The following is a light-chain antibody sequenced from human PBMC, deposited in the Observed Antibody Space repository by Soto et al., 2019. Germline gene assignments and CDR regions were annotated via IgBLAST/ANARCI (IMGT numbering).Light chain of an antibody. CDR3: CSYAGSSTFYV. CDR1: SSDVGSYNL. V-gene: IGLV2-23*02. J-gene: IGLJ1*01. Sequence: QSALTQPASVSGSPGQSITISCTGTSSDVGSYNLVSWYQQHPGKAPKLMIYEVSKRPSGVSNHFSGSKSGNTASLTISGLQAEDEADYYCCSYAGSSTFYVFGTGTKLTV. CDR2: EVS.